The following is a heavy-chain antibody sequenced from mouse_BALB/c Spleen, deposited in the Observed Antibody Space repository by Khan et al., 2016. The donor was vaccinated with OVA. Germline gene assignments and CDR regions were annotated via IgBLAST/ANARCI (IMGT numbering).Heavy chain of an antibody. J-gene: IGHJ2*01. V-gene: IGHV3-2*02. D-gene: IGHD1-1*01. CDR2: ISYSGST. CDR1: GYPITSNYA. CDR3: ARGNYYGYYFDF. Sequence: EVELVESGPGLVKPSQSLSLTCTVTGYPITSNYAWNWIRQFPGNKLEWMGYISYSGSTSYNPSLKSRISITRDKSQNQFFLQLHSVTTEDTATYYCARGNYYGYYFDFWGQGTTLTGSS.